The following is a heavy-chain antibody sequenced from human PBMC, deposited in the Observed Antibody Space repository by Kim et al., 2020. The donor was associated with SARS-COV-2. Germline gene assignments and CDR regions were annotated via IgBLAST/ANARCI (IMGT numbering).Heavy chain of an antibody. CDR1: GDSVSNDHNY. J-gene: IGHJ4*01. V-gene: IGHV4-31*03. CDR3: ARDRACGIIDY. CDR2: ISYSRTT. D-gene: IGHD2-21*01. Sequence: SETLSLTCTVSGDSVSNDHNYWTWIRRPPGKGLDWIGYISYSRTTYYNPSLRSRVSISLDTSKNQFSLKVSSMTAAETAVYYCARDRACGIIDYWSQGILVTVSS.